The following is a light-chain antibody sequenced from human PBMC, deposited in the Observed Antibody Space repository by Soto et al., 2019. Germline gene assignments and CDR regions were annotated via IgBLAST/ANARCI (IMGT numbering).Light chain of an antibody. Sequence: SVLTQPPSASGTPGQSVTISCSGSNSNIGSNTVNWYQQLPGTAPKLLIYYDNLRPSGVPDRISGSKSCTSASLSLSGLQSDDEADYYCAAWDDSLNGRVFGTGTKVTVL. CDR2: YDN. CDR1: NSNIGSNT. CDR3: AAWDDSLNGRV. J-gene: IGLJ1*01. V-gene: IGLV1-44*01.